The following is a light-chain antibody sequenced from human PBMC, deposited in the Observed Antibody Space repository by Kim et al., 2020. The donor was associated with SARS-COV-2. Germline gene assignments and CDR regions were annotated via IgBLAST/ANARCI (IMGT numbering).Light chain of an antibody. J-gene: IGKJ1*01. CDR2: GAS. Sequence: TLSLSPGERATLCWRASQSVSSSYLAWYQQKPGQAPRLLIYGASSRATGIPDRFSGSGSGTDFTLTISRLEPEDFAVYYCQTSKTFGQGTKVDIK. V-gene: IGKV3-20*01. CDR3: QTSKT. CDR1: QSVSSSY.